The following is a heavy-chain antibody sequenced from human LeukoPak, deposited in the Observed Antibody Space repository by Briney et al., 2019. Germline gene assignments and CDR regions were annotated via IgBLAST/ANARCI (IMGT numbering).Heavy chain of an antibody. CDR1: GYSISSGYY. V-gene: IGHV4-38-2*02. CDR3: ARDRTYYYGSGSTNWFDP. CDR2: IYHSGST. D-gene: IGHD3-10*01. Sequence: SETLSLTCTVSGYSISSGYYWGWIRQPPGKGLEWIGSIYHSGSTYYNPSLKSRVTISVDTSKNQFSLKLSSVTAADTAVYYCARDRTYYYGSGSTNWFDPWGQGTLVTVSS. J-gene: IGHJ5*02.